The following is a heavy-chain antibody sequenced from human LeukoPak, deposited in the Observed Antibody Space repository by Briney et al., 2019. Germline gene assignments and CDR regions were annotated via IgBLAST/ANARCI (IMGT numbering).Heavy chain of an antibody. Sequence: SETLSLTCAVYGGSFSGYYWSWIRQPPGKGLEWIGYIYYSGSTNYNPSLKSRVTISVDTSKNQFSLKLSSVTAADTAVYYCARDRGPSWYFDLWGRGTLVTVSS. CDR1: GGSFSGYY. CDR3: ARDRGPSWYFDL. D-gene: IGHD3-10*01. CDR2: IYYSGST. J-gene: IGHJ2*01. V-gene: IGHV4-59*01.